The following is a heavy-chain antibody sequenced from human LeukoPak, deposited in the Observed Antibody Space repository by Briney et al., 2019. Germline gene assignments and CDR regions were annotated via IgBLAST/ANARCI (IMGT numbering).Heavy chain of an antibody. CDR3: ARDRYNWNYDYYYYMDV. D-gene: IGHD1-7*01. J-gene: IGHJ6*03. CDR2: IYYSGST. Sequence: SETLSLTCTVSGGSISSYYWSWIRQPPGKGLEWIGYIYYSGSTNYNPSLKSRVTISVDTSKNQFSLKLSSVTVADTAVYYCARDRYNWNYDYYYYMDVWGKGTTVTVSS. CDR1: GGSISSYY. V-gene: IGHV4-59*01.